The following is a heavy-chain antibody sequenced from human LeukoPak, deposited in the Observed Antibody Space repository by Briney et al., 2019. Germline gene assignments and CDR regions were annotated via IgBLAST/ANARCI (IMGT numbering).Heavy chain of an antibody. CDR3: TRRGGLATTHDAFDT. V-gene: IGHV4-39*01. J-gene: IGHJ3*02. Sequence: PSETLSLTCTVAGGSISSNNYYWGWIRQPPGKGLEWIGSIYYRGSTYYNPSLKSRVTIHIDTSRNQFSLKLSSVTAADTAVYYCTRRGGLATTHDAFDTWGQGTMVTVSS. D-gene: IGHD5-24*01. CDR1: GGSISSNNYY. CDR2: IYYRGST.